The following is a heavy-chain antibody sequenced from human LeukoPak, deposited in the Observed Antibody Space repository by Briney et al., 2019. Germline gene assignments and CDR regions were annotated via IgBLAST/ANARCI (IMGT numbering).Heavy chain of an antibody. Sequence: GGSLRLFCAASGFTFSSYGMSWVRQAPGKGLEWVSAISGSGGSTYYADSVKGRFTISRDNSKNTLYLQMHGLRAEDTAVYCCAKDAYDTSAYYNYWGQGTLVTVSS. J-gene: IGHJ4*02. CDR1: GFTFSSYG. D-gene: IGHD3-22*01. CDR3: AKDAYDTSAYYNY. V-gene: IGHV3-23*01. CDR2: ISGSGGST.